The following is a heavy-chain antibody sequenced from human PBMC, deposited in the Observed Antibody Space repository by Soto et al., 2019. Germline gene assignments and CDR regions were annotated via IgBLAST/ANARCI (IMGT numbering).Heavy chain of an antibody. D-gene: IGHD1-1*01. CDR2: ISYDGSNK. V-gene: IGHV3-30*18. CDR3: AKARTRFIDY. CDR1: GFTFSSYG. Sequence: QVQLVESGGGVVQPGRSLRLSCAASGFTFSSYGRHWVRQAPGKGLEWVAVISYDGSNKYYADSVKGRFTISRDNSKNTLYLQMNSLRAEDTAVYYCAKARTRFIDYWGQGTLVTVSS. J-gene: IGHJ4*02.